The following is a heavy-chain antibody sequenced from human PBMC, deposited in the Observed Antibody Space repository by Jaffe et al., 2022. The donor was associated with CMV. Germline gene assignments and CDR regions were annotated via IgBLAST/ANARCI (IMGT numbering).Heavy chain of an antibody. CDR3: ARGRTRGSLGQDY. CDR2: IYPGDSDT. J-gene: IGHJ4*02. V-gene: IGHV5-51*01. Sequence: EVQLVQSGAEVKKPGESLKISCMGSGYTFSTYWIGWVRQMPGKGLEWMGIIYPGDSDTRYSPSFQGLVAISVDKSISTAYLQWSSLKASDSAMYYCARGRTRGSLGQDYWGQGTLVTVSS. D-gene: IGHD3-10*01. CDR1: GYTFSTYW.